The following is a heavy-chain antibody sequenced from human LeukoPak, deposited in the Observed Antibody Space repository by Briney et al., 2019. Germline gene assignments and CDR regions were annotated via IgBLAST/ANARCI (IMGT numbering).Heavy chain of an antibody. D-gene: IGHD3-22*01. CDR2: INHGGST. Sequence: SETLSLTCAVYGGSFSGYYWSWIRQPPGKGRKWIGKINHGGSTNYNPSLKSRVTISVDTSKNQFSLKLSSVTAADTAVYYCARGRPYYYDSSGYWGLYFDYWGQGTLVTVSS. CDR3: ARGRPYYYDSSGYWGLYFDY. V-gene: IGHV4-34*01. CDR1: GGSFSGYY. J-gene: IGHJ4*02.